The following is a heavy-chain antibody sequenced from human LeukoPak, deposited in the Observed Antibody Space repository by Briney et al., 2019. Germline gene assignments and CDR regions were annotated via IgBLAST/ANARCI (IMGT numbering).Heavy chain of an antibody. CDR3: ARDETKGSSWFYYYCMDV. CDR1: GFTFSSYW. CDR2: IKEDGSEK. Sequence: GGSLRLSCAASGFTFSSYWMTWVRQTPGKGLERVANIKEDGSEKNYVDSVKGRFTISRDNANNILYLQMNSLRAEDTAMYYCARDETKGSSWFYYYCMDVWGQGTTVTVSS. J-gene: IGHJ6*02. V-gene: IGHV3-7*03. D-gene: IGHD6-13*01.